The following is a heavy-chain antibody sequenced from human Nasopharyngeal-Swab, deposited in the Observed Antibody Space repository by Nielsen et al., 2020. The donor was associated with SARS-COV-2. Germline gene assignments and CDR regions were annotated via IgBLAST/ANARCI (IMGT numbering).Heavy chain of an antibody. CDR3: ARDTAAYYYGSGSYYIPPNY. Sequence: WVRQAPGQGLEWMGWISAYNGNTNYAQKLQGRVTMTTDTSTSTAYMELRSLRSDDTAVYYCARDTAAYYYGSGSYYIPPNYWGQGTLVTVSS. CDR2: ISAYNGNT. J-gene: IGHJ4*02. V-gene: IGHV1-18*01. D-gene: IGHD3-10*01.